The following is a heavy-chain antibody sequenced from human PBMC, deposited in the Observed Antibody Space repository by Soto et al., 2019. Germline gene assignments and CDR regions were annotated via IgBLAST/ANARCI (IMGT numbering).Heavy chain of an antibody. J-gene: IGHJ3*02. CDR1: GGTFSSYT. CDR3: ARGVDIVEGDAFDI. D-gene: IGHD2-2*03. V-gene: IGHV1-69*02. Sequence: SVKVSCKASGGTFSSYTISWVRQAPGQGLEWMGRIIPILGIANYAQKFQGRVTVTADKSTSTAYMELSSLRSEDTAVYYCARGVDIVEGDAFDIWGQGTMVTVSS. CDR2: IIPILGIA.